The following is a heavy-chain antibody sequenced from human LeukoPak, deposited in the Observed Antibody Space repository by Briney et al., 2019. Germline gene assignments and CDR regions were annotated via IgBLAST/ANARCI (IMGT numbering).Heavy chain of an antibody. CDR1: GFTFSSYW. V-gene: IGHV3-7*01. CDR3: VRDRSYGAFDS. CDR2: IKPDGSEK. D-gene: IGHD5-18*01. Sequence: GGSLRLSCAASGFTFSSYWMSWVRQAPGKGLEWVANIKPDGSEKYYVDSVKGRFTISRDSAKNSLYLQMNSLRAEDTAVYYCVRDRSYGAFDSWGQGTLITVSS. J-gene: IGHJ5*01.